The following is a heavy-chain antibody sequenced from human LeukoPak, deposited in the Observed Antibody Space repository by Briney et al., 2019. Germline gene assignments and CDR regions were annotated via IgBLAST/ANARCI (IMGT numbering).Heavy chain of an antibody. CDR2: INAGNGNT. Sequence: ASVKVSCKASGYTFTSYAMHWVRQAPGQRLEWMGWINAGNGNTKYSQKFQGRVTITRDTSASTAYMELSSLRSEDTAVYYCARLIREMVGGNWFDPWGQGTLVTVSS. CDR1: GYTFTSYA. J-gene: IGHJ5*02. D-gene: IGHD3-16*01. V-gene: IGHV1-3*01. CDR3: ARLIREMVGGNWFDP.